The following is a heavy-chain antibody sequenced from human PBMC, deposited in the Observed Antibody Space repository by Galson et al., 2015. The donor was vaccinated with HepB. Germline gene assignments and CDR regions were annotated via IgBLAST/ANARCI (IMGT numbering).Heavy chain of an antibody. V-gene: IGHV3-15*07. CDR3: TTNLYGCN. J-gene: IGHJ4*02. CDR2: VISKSGGGTT. Sequence: SLRLSCATSGFTFETVWMNWVRQAPGRGLEWVGRVISKSGGGTTDYIAPVKGRFIISRDDSKNMVYLEMNSLKTEDTAVYYCTTNLYGCNWGQGTLVTVSS. CDR1: GFTFETVW. D-gene: IGHD2-8*01.